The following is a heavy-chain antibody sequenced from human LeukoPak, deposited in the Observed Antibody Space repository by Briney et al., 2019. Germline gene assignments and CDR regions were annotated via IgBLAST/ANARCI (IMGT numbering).Heavy chain of an antibody. CDR1: GFTVSSNY. Sequence: PGGSLRLSCAASGFTVSSNYMSWVRQAPGKGLEWVSVIYSGGSTYYSDSVKGRFTISRDNSKNTLYLQMNSLRAEDTAVYYCAGRQFLAVAGWFDPWGQGTLVTVSS. J-gene: IGHJ5*02. CDR3: AGRQFLAVAGWFDP. D-gene: IGHD6-19*01. CDR2: IYSGGST. V-gene: IGHV3-53*05.